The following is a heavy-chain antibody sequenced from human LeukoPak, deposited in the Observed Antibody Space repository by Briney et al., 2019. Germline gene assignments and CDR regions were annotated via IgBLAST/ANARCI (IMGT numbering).Heavy chain of an antibody. CDR3: ARGRVGATTNHYYYYYYMDV. D-gene: IGHD1-26*01. Sequence: PSETLSLTCTVSGGSISSYYWSWIRQPPGKGLEWIGYIYYSGSTNYNPSLKSRVTISVDTSKNQFSLKLSSVTAADTAVYYCARGRVGATTNHYYYYYYMDVWGKGTTVTVSS. CDR2: IYYSGST. J-gene: IGHJ6*03. CDR1: GGSISSYY. V-gene: IGHV4-59*01.